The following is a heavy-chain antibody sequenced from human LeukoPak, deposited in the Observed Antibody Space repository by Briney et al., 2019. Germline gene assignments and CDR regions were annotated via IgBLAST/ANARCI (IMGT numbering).Heavy chain of an antibody. J-gene: IGHJ3*02. CDR2: INSDGSTT. D-gene: IGHD2-15*01. CDR1: GFTFSSYW. V-gene: IGHV3-74*01. CDR3: ARVGLSMVVPGLHAFDI. Sequence: GGSLRLSCEASGFTFSSYWMHWVRQAPGKGLVWVSRINSDGSTTNYADSVKGRFTISRDNAKNTLYLEMNSLRADDTAVYYCARVGLSMVVPGLHAFDIWGQGTMVTVSS.